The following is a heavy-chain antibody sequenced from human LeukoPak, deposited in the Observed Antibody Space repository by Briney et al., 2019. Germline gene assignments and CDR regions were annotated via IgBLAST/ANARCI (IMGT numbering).Heavy chain of an antibody. CDR1: GYSISSGYY. D-gene: IGHD2-2*01. J-gene: IGHJ4*02. CDR3: ARDCSSTSCYLDY. CDR2: IYHSGST. V-gene: IGHV4-38-2*02. Sequence: SETLSLTCAVSGYSISSGYYWGWIRQPPGKGLEWIGSIYHSGSTYYNPSLKSRVTISVDTSKNQFSLKLSSVTAADTAVYYCARDCSSTSCYLDYWSQGTLVTVSS.